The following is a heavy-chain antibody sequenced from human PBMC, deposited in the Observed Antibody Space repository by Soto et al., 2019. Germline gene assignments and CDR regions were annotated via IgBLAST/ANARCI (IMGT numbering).Heavy chain of an antibody. V-gene: IGHV3-30*18. J-gene: IGHJ4*02. CDR3: AKIGTTSYFDY. CDR1: GFTFSSYG. Sequence: QVQLVESGGGVVQPGRSLRLSCAASGFTFSSYGMHWVRQAPGKGLEWVAVISYDGSNKYYADSVKGRFTISRDNSKNTLYLQMNSLRAEDTAVYYCAKIGTTSYFDYWGQGTLVTVSS. CDR2: ISYDGSNK. D-gene: IGHD1-7*01.